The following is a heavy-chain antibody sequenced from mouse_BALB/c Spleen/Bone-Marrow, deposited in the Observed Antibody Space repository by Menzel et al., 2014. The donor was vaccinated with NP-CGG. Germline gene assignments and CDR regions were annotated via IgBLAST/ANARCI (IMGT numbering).Heavy chain of an antibody. CDR2: IYPGDGST. Sequence: VQLQQSGPELVKPRASVKMSCKASGYTFTSYFIHWVKQRPGQGLEWIGWIYPGDGSTKYNEKFRVKTTLTADKSSSTAYMFLSSLTSEDSAIYFCAYYRYDEYFDVWGAGTTVTVSS. CDR3: AYYRYDEYFDV. J-gene: IGHJ1*01. V-gene: IGHV1S56*01. D-gene: IGHD2-14*01. CDR1: GYTFTSYF.